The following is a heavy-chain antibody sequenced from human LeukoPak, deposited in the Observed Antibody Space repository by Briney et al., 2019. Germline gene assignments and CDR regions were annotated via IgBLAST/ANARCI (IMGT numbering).Heavy chain of an antibody. CDR2: INPNSGGT. V-gene: IGHV1-2*06. D-gene: IGHD2-15*01. J-gene: IGHJ4*02. CDR3: ASPAATRKAGINFDY. CDR1: GYTFTGYY. Sequence: ASVKVSCKASGYTFTGYYIHWARQAPGQGLEWMGRINPNSGGTNYAQKFQGRVTMTRDTSISTAYMELSSLRSDDTAVYYCASPAATRKAGINFDYWGQGTLVTVSS.